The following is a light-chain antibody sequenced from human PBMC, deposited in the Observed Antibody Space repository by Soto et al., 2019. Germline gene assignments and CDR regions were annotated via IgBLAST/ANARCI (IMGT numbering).Light chain of an antibody. Sequence: QSALTQPASVSGSPGQSITISCTGTSRDVGSYNLVSWYQQHPGKAPKFMLFEVTQRPSGVSNRFSGSKSGNTASLTISGLQAEDEADYYCCSYAGSSTYVFGSGTKVTVL. J-gene: IGLJ1*01. CDR2: EVT. CDR1: SRDVGSYNL. V-gene: IGLV2-23*02. CDR3: CSYAGSSTYV.